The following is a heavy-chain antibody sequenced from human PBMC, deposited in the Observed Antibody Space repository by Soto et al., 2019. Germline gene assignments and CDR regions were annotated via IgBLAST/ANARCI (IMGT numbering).Heavy chain of an antibody. CDR2: IDPDSGGT. V-gene: IGHV1-2*02. D-gene: IGHD3-3*01. J-gene: IGHJ4*02. CDR3: GWFGGKFDF. CDR1: GYTFTGYY. Sequence: QVQLVQSGAEVKKPGASVKVSCETSGYTFTGYYINWVRQAPGQGPEWMGWIDPDSGGTNYAQKFQGRATMTRDTSISTAYMELSSLRYDDTAVYYCGWFGGKFDFWGQGTLVTVSS.